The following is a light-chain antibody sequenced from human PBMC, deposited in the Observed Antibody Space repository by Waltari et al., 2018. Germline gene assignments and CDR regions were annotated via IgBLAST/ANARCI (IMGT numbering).Light chain of an antibody. CDR2: LEGSGTY. CDR3: ETWDNTHE. CDR1: SGHSDYI. V-gene: IGLV4-60*03. J-gene: IGLJ3*02. Sequence: QPVLTQSSSASASLGSSVKLTCTLRSGHSDYIIAWHQQPPGKAPRFLMQLEGSGTYTKGRGVPDRVSGSSSGADRYLTISNLQSEDEADYYCETWDNTHEFGGGTKLTVL.